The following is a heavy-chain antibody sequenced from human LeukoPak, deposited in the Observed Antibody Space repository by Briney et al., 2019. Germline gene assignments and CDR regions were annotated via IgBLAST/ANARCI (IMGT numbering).Heavy chain of an antibody. D-gene: IGHD4-17*01. CDR2: IYHSGST. CDR3: ARTVYGDYDY. Sequence: SETLSLTCAVSGGSISSGGYSWSWIRQPPGKGLEWIGYIYHSGSTYYNPSLKSRVTISVDTSKNQFSLKLSSVTAADTAVYYCARTVYGDYDYWGQGTLVTVSS. V-gene: IGHV4-30-2*05. J-gene: IGHJ4*02. CDR1: GGSISSGGYS.